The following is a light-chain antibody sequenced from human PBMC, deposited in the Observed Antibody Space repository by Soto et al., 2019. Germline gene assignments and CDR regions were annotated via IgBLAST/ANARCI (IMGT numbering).Light chain of an antibody. Sequence: EILLTQSPATLSLSPGERGTLSCRASQSVSSYLAWYQQNPGQAPRLLIYDASNRATGIPARFSGSGSGTDFTLTISSLEPEDFAVYYCQQRSNWPLTFGGGTRWIS. J-gene: IGKJ4*01. CDR1: QSVSSY. CDR3: QQRSNWPLT. V-gene: IGKV3-11*01. CDR2: DAS.